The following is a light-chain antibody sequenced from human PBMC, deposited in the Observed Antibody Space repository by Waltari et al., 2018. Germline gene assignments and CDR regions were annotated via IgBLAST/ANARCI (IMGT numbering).Light chain of an antibody. CDR3: MQGTHWPYT. V-gene: IGKV2-30*02. J-gene: IGKJ2*01. CDR2: TVS. CDR1: QSLVHSKGNTY. Sequence: DVVMTKSPLSMPVTLGKQASISCKSSQSLVHSKGNTYLQWFQQRPGQSPRRLIYTVSNRESGVPDRFSGIGSGTDFTLKISRVEAEDVGVYFCMQGTHWPYTFGQGTRLDIK.